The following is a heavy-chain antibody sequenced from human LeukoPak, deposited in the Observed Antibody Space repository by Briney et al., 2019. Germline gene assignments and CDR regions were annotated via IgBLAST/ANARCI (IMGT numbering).Heavy chain of an antibody. CDR2: INPNSGGT. CDR1: GYTFTGYY. CDR3: AGGAGYSYGYYYYGMDV. V-gene: IGHV1-2*02. D-gene: IGHD5-18*01. Sequence: ASVKVSCKASGYTFTGYYMHWVRQAPGQGLEWMGWINPNSGGTNYAQKFQGRVTMTRGTSISTAYMELSRLRSDDTAVYYCAGGAGYSYGYYYYGMDVWGQGTTVTVSS. J-gene: IGHJ6*02.